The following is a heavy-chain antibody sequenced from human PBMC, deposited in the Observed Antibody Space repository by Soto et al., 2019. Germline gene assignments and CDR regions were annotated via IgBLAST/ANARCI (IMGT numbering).Heavy chain of an antibody. J-gene: IGHJ3*01. Sequence: QVQLVQSGAEVKKPGASVKVSCKASGYTFTNYGISWVRQAPGQGLEWMGWISAYNGNTNYAQKLQDRVTMTTDTSTSTAYRELRSVRSDDTAVYYCDVDTSGAFDVWGQGTMGTVSS. D-gene: IGHD6-19*01. V-gene: IGHV1-18*01. CDR1: GYTFTNYG. CDR2: ISAYNGNT. CDR3: DVDTSGAFDV.